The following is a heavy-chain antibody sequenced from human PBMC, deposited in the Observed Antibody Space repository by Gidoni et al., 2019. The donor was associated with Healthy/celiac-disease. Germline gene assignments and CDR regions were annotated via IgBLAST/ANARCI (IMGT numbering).Heavy chain of an antibody. V-gene: IGHV3-7*03. CDR1: GFIFDNYW. CDR2: IKQDGSEK. J-gene: IGHJ4*02. CDR3: ARGKFIFDY. Sequence: EVQLVESGVDLVQPGGSLRLSCAASGFIFDNYWMSWVRQAPGKGLEWVANIKQDGSEKYYVDSVKGRFTISRDNAKNSLYLQMNSLRAEDTAVYYCARGKFIFDYWGQGTLVTVSS.